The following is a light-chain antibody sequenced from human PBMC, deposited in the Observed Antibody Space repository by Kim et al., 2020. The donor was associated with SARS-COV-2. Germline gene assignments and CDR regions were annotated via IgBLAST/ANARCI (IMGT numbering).Light chain of an antibody. CDR3: SSFTSSSTWV. J-gene: IGLJ3*02. V-gene: IGLV2-14*03. CDR2: DVT. CDR1: SSDVGGYNY. Sequence: QSITISCTGTSSDVGGYNYVSWYQHHPGKVPKLLIYDVTKRPSGVSNRFSGSKSDNTASLTISGLHAEDEADYYCSSFTSSSTWVFGGGTQLTVL.